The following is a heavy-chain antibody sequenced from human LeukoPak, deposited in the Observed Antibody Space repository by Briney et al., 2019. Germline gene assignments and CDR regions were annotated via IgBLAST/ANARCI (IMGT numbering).Heavy chain of an antibody. CDR2: ISYDGSNK. J-gene: IGHJ1*01. CDR1: GFTFSSYG. D-gene: IGHD3-22*01. V-gene: IGHV3-30*18. CDR3: AKERNLYDSSGYYLIYFQH. Sequence: GGSLRLSCAASGFTFSSYGMHWVRQAPGKGLEWVAVISYDGSNKYYADSVKGRFTISRDNSKNTLYLQMNSLRAEDTAVYYCAKERNLYDSSGYYLIYFQHWGQGTLVTVSS.